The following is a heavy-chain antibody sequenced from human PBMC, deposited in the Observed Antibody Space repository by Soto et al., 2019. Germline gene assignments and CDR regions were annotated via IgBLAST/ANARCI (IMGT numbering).Heavy chain of an antibody. CDR3: ARGGAVASAIDS. V-gene: IGHV1-18*01. D-gene: IGHD6-19*01. Sequence: QVQLVQSGDEVKKPGDSVKVSCKASDNSFSTFDLSWVRQAPGQGLEWMGSVSPYNGYTDYAQNLQGRVTMTTDRDTSTADLELRSLRSDDTAVYYCARGGAVASAIDSWGQGPLVTVSS. CDR2: VSPYNGYT. CDR1: DNSFSTFD. J-gene: IGHJ4*02.